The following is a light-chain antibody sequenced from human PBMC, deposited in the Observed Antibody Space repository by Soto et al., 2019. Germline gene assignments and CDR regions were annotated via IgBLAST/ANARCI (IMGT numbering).Light chain of an antibody. J-gene: IGKJ1*01. CDR2: GAS. Sequence: EIVLTQSPGSLSLSLGERATLSCRASQSVDSAVFAWYPQKPGQPPRLLMYGASRRATGIPDRFSGSGSGTDFTLTISRLEPEDFAVYYCQQYASSLTFGQGTKVEI. CDR1: QSVDSAV. V-gene: IGKV3-20*01. CDR3: QQYASSLT.